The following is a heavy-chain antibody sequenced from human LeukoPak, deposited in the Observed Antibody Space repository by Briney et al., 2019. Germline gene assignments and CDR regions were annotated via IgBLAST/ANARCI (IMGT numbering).Heavy chain of an antibody. CDR3: ARDRVPAAPSDYYYYYGMDV. J-gene: IGHJ6*02. Sequence: PSETLSLTCTVSGGSSSSYYWSWIRQPAGKGLEWIGRIYTSGSTNYNPSLKSRVTMSVDTSKNQFSLKLSSVTAADTAVYYCARDRVPAAPSDYYYYYGMDVWGQGTTVTVSS. CDR2: IYTSGST. V-gene: IGHV4-4*07. CDR1: GGSSSSYY. D-gene: IGHD2-2*01.